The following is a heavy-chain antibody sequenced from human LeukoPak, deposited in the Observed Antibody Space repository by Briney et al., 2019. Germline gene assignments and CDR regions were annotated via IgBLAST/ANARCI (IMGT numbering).Heavy chain of an antibody. CDR1: GFSSDNCA. V-gene: IGHV3-23*01. J-gene: IGHJ6*03. CDR2: IVGDASKM. D-gene: IGHD1-14*01. CDR3: ARQPYNYYYLDV. Sequence: GGSLSLSCAVSGFSSDNCAMTWVRQAPGKGLEWVSSIVGDASKMYYADSVKGRFTISSDGSRNMLFLHMSRLRAEDTAIYYCARQPYNYYYLDVWGKGTTVTVSS.